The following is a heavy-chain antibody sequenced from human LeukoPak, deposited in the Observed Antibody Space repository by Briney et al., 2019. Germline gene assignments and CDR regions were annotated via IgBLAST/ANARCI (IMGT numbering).Heavy chain of an antibody. CDR2: ISSSGSTI. D-gene: IGHD3-10*01. V-gene: IGHV3-11*01. Sequence: TGGSLRLSCAASGFTFSDYYMSWIRQAPGKGLEWVSCISSSGSTIYYADSVKGRFTISRDNAKNSLYLQMNSLRAEDTAVYYCARGLGSYSYYYYGMDVWGQGPRSPSP. CDR3: ARGLGSYSYYYYGMDV. CDR1: GFTFSDYY. J-gene: IGHJ6*02.